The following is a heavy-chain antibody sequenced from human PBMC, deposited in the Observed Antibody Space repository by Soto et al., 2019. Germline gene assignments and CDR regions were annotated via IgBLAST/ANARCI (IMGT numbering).Heavy chain of an antibody. V-gene: IGHV3-23*01. D-gene: IGHD2-15*01. J-gene: IGHJ6*02. CDR3: AKLDEGGLQYAYYAMDV. CDR1: GFTFSIYA. Sequence: EVQLLESGGGLVQPGGSLRLSCAASGFTFSIYAMSWVRQVPGKGLEWVSTISDSGGSAYYADSVKGRFTISRDNSKNTLYLQMNSLRTEDTALYYCAKLDEGGLQYAYYAMDVWGQGTTVTVSS. CDR2: ISDSGGSA.